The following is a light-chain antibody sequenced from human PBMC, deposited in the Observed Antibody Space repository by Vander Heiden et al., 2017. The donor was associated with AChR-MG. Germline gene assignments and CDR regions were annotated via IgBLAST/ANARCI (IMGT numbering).Light chain of an antibody. CDR3: SSYTTSSTSLYV. Sequence: QSALTQPPSLSGSPGQSPTISCTGTSSDVGSDDRVSWYQQPPGTAPELMIYEVSNRPLGVPDRFSGSKSGNTASLTISGLQAEDEADYYCSSYTTSSTSLYVFGTGTKVTVL. J-gene: IGLJ1*01. CDR2: EVS. CDR1: SSDVGSDDR. V-gene: IGLV2-18*02.